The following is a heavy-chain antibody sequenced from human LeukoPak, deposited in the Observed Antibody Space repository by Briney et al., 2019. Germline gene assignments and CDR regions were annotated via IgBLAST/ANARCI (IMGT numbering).Heavy chain of an antibody. CDR3: ARGRPLVVPAAILAGLETMEAYNWFDP. J-gene: IGHJ5*02. CDR2: IYYSGST. V-gene: IGHV4-31*03. Sequence: SETLSLTCTVSGGSISSGGYYWSWIRQHPGKGLEWIGYIYYSGSTYYNPSLKSRVTISVDTSKNQFSLKLSSVTAADTAVYYCARGRPLVVPAAILAGLETMEAYNWFDPWGQGTLVTVSS. CDR1: GGSISSGGYY. D-gene: IGHD2-2*01.